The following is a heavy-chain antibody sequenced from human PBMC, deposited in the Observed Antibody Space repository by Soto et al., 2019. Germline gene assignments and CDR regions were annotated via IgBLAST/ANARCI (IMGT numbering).Heavy chain of an antibody. CDR3: AKDHCTV. Sequence: EVQLLESGGGLVQPGGSLRLSCAASGFTFSSNGMSWVRQAPGKGLEWVSGISGSGGTTNYADSVKGRFTISRDNSKNTLYLQMYRLRVEDTAVYYCAKDHCTVWCQGSTVTVS. V-gene: IGHV3-23*01. J-gene: IGHJ6*02. CDR1: GFTFSSNG. D-gene: IGHD2-8*01. CDR2: ISGSGGTT.